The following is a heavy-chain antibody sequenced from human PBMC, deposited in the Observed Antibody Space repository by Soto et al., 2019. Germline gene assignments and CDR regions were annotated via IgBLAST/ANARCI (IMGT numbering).Heavy chain of an antibody. CDR1: GFTFGTYA. CDR2: TPGSGGSA. D-gene: IGHD6-19*01. V-gene: IGHV3-23*01. J-gene: IGHJ4*02. CDR3: AKGGSSGWYYFDH. Sequence: QPGGSLRLSCAASGFTFGTYAMNWVRQAPGKGLEWVSSTPGSGGSAYYADSVKGRFTIPRDNSKNTLYLQMDSLSPEDTAIYYCAKGGSSGWYYFDHWGQGTLVTVSS.